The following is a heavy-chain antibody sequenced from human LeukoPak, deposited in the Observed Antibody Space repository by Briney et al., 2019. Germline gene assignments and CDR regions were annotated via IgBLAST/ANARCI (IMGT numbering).Heavy chain of an antibody. CDR2: INHSGST. D-gene: IGHD4-17*01. J-gene: IGHJ4*02. CDR1: GGSFSGYY. CDR3: ARETTTAIDY. V-gene: IGHV4-34*01. Sequence: SETLSLTCAVYGGSFSGYYWSWIRQPPGKGLEWIGEINHSGSTNYNPSLKSRVTISIDTSKNQFSLKLSSVTAADTAVYYCARETTTAIDYWGQGTLVTVSS.